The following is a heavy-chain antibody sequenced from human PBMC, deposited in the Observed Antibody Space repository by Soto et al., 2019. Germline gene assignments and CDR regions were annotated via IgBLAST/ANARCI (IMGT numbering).Heavy chain of an antibody. CDR1: GFTLGSYA. J-gene: IGHJ4*02. CDR3: ARDVGSGFDY. V-gene: IGHV3-30*07. D-gene: IGHD6-19*01. Sequence: GGSLRLSCEVSGFTLGSYAMHWVRQAPGKGLEWVSVISYDGSDNYYADSVKGRFTISRDNAKNSLYLQMNSLRAEDTAVYYCARDVGSGFDYWGQGTLVTVSS. CDR2: ISYDGSDN.